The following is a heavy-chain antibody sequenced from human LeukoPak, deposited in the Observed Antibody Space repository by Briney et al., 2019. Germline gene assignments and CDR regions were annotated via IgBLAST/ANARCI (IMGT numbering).Heavy chain of an antibody. J-gene: IGHJ4*02. Sequence: SETLSLTCPLSLASIPRHYWNWIRQSPGKALEWLGYIHYTGRTNTNPSLRSRVTISVDTSNSQFSMKLISVTAADTDVYSCARSVESPGFDSWGQGTLVTVSS. V-gene: IGHV4-59*11. CDR1: LASIPRHY. CDR3: ARSVESPGFDS. CDR2: IHYTGRT.